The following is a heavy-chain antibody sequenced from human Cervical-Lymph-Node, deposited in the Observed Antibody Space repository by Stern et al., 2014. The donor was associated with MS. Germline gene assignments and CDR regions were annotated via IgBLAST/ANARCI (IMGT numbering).Heavy chain of an antibody. V-gene: IGHV1-18*01. J-gene: IGHJ4*02. CDR3: AKNDSGFDY. CDR1: GYTFTHFG. D-gene: IGHD6-19*01. Sequence: QVQLVESGAEVKKPGASVKGSCKASGYTFTHFGVSWVRQAPGQGLEWMGWISAYNGHTNYAQRFQGRVTMTTDTSTNTAYMELRSLRSDDTAVYYCAKNDSGFDYWGQGTLVTVSS. CDR2: ISAYNGHT.